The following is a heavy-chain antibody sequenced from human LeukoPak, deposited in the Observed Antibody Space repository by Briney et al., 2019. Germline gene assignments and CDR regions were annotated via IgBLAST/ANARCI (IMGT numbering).Heavy chain of an antibody. Sequence: ASVKVSCKGSGYTFTSYGISWVRQAPGQGLEWMGWISAYNGNTNYAQKLQGRVTMNTDTSTSNAYTELRSLRSSSTAVYYCARDTIVVVPGAMDWFDPWGQGTLVTVSS. CDR3: ARDTIVVVPGAMDWFDP. CDR2: ISAYNGNT. CDR1: GYTFTSYG. J-gene: IGHJ5*02. V-gene: IGHV1-18*01. D-gene: IGHD2-2*01.